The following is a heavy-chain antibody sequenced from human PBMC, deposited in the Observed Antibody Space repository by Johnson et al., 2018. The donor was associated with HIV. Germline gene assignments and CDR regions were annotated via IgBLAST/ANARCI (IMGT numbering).Heavy chain of an antibody. CDR1: GFTFSSYA. Sequence: QVQLVESGGGVVQPGRSLRLSCAASGFTFSSYAMHWVRQAPGKGLEWVAVISYDGSNKYFADSVKGRFTISRDSSKNTLYLQMNSLRPEDSAVYYCAKDGRYSYGYGAVDIWVQGTMVSVSS. D-gene: IGHD5-18*01. J-gene: IGHJ3*02. CDR2: ISYDGSNK. V-gene: IGHV3-30*04. CDR3: AKDGRYSYGYGAVDI.